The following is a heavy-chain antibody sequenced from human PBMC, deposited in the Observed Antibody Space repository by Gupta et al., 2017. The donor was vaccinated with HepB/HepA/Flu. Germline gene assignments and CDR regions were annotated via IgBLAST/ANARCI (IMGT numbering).Heavy chain of an antibody. CDR1: GFTYSSYG. V-gene: IGHV3-30*18. D-gene: IGHD4-17*01. CDR2: ISYYGSNK. J-gene: IGHJ4*02. Sequence: QVQLVESGGGVVQPGRSVRLSCAASGFTYSSYGMHWVRQAPGKGLEWVAVISYYGSNKYYTDSVKGRFTISRDNSKNTLYLQMNSLRAEDTAVYYCAKDMDYGDPHFDYWGQGTLVTVSS. CDR3: AKDMDYGDPHFDY.